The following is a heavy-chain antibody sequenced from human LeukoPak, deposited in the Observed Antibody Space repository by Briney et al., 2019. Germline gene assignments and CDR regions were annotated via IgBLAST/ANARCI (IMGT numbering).Heavy chain of an antibody. CDR2: IYYSGST. CDR3: ARGVYYYGSGSPNWFDP. D-gene: IGHD3-10*01. J-gene: IGHJ5*02. Sequence: SETLSLTCTVSGGSISSYYWSWIRQPPGKGLEWIGYIYYSGSTNYNPSLKSRVTISVDTSKNQSSLKLSFVTAADTAVYYCARGVYYYGSGSPNWFDPWGQGTLVTVSS. CDR1: GGSISSYY. V-gene: IGHV4-59*01.